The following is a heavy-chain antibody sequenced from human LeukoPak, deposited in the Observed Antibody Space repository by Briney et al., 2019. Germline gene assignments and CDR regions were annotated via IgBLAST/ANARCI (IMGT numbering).Heavy chain of an antibody. V-gene: IGHV3-23*01. D-gene: IGHD6-6*01. CDR2: ISGSGGST. CDR3: ALSSSPCCFGY. Sequence: GGSLRLSCAASGFTFSSYAMSWVRQAPGKGLEWVSAISGSGGSTYYADSVKGRFTISRDNSKNTLYLQMNSLRAEDTAVYYCALSSSPCCFGYWGQGTLVTVSS. CDR1: GFTFSSYA. J-gene: IGHJ4*02.